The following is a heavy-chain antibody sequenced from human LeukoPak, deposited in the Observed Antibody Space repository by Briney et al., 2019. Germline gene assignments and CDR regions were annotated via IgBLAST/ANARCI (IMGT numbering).Heavy chain of an antibody. CDR2: INPNSGGT. D-gene: IGHD2-15*01. V-gene: IGHV1-2*02. CDR3: ARDADCSGGSCYTYYYYYMDV. CDR1: GYTFTGNY. J-gene: IGHJ6*03. Sequence: ASVKVSCTASGYTFTGNYMHWVRQAPGQGLEWMGWINPNSGGTNYAQKFQGRVTMTRDTSIGTAYMELNRLRSDDTAVYYCARDADCSGGSCYTYYYYYMDVWGKGTTVTVSS.